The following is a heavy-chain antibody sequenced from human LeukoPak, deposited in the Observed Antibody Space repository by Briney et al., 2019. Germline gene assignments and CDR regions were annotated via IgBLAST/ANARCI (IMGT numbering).Heavy chain of an antibody. CDR1: GGSFSGYY. CDR2: INHSGST. V-gene: IGHV4-34*01. J-gene: IGHJ4*02. CDR3: ARSQEDIVVVVAATSSPYYFDY. Sequence: PSETLSLTCAVYGGSFSGYYWSWIRQPPGKGLEWIVEINHSGSTNYNPSLKSRVTISVDTSKNQFSLKLSSVTAADTAVYYCARSQEDIVVVVAATSSPYYFDYWGQGTLVTVSS. D-gene: IGHD2-15*01.